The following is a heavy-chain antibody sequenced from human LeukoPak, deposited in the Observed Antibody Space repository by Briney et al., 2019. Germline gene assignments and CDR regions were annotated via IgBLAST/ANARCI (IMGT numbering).Heavy chain of an antibody. CDR1: GFSFSNYD. Sequence: PGGSLRLSCEASGFSFSNYDTNWVRQAPGKGLEWVSFISGSGSIIYYADSVKGRSIISRDIGKNSVYLQMNSLRAEDTGVYYCARDWVARGGDYMDVWGKGTTVTISS. J-gene: IGHJ6*03. CDR3: ARDWVARGGDYMDV. D-gene: IGHD1-26*01. CDR2: ISGSGSII. V-gene: IGHV3-48*03.